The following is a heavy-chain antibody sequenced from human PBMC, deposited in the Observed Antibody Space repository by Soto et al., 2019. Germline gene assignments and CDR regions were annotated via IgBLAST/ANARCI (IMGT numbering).Heavy chain of an antibody. D-gene: IGHD3-10*01. CDR2: ISGRGGGS. V-gene: IGHV3-23*01. Sequence: EVELLESGGGLVQPGGSLSLSCAASGFIFSSYAMTWVRLAPGKGLEWVSGISGRGGGSFYGDSVKGRFTISRDNSENRVYLQANSLKAEDTAVYFCVRVAGSGGFYDYWGHGTLVTVSS. CDR1: GFIFSSYA. J-gene: IGHJ4*01. CDR3: VRVAGSGGFYDY.